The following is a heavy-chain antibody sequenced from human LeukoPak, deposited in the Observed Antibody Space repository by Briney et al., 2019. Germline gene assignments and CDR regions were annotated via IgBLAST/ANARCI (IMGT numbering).Heavy chain of an antibody. Sequence: GGSLRLSCAASGFTFNNHDMHWVRQAPGKGLEWVANIKQDGSEKYYVDSVKGRFTISRDNAKNSLFLQMNGLRAEDTAVYYCARERPSYLDHWGQGTLVTVSS. D-gene: IGHD6-6*01. J-gene: IGHJ4*02. CDR1: GFTFNNHD. V-gene: IGHV3-7*03. CDR2: IKQDGSEK. CDR3: ARERPSYLDH.